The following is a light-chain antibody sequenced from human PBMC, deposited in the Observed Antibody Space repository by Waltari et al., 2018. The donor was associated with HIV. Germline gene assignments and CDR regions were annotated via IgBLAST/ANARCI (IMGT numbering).Light chain of an antibody. CDR3: QQYGISTYS. V-gene: IGKV3-20*01. CDR1: QSVSNKF. J-gene: IGKJ2*03. CDR2: GAS. Sequence: EIVLTQSPGTLSLSPGDRATLSCRASQSVSNKFLAWYQHKRCQAPRLLVYGASSRARGIPDRFSGSGSGTDFTLTISRLEPEDFAMYYCQQYGISTYSFGQGTKLEIK.